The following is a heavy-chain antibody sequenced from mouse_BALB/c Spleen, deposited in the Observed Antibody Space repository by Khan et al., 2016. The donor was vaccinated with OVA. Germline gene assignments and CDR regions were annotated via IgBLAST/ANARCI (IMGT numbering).Heavy chain of an antibody. V-gene: IGHV1-7*01. D-gene: IGHD1-1*01. CDR3: ARRGLRWDFDY. Sequence: QVQLKESGAELAKPGASVKMSCKASGYTFINYWILWIKQRPGQGLEWIGYINPSTGYTEYNPNFKDKATLTADISSSTAYMQLSSLTSEDSAGYYCARRGLRWDFDYWGQGTTLTVSS. CDR1: GYTFINYW. CDR2: INPSTGYT. J-gene: IGHJ2*01.